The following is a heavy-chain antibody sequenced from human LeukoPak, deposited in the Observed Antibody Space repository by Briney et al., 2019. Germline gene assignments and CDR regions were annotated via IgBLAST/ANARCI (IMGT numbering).Heavy chain of an antibody. V-gene: IGHV3-21*01. CDR1: GFTFSSYS. D-gene: IGHD3-16*01. Sequence: GGSLRLSCAASGFTFSSYSMNWVRQAPGKGLEWVSSISSSSSYIYYADSVKGRFTISRDNAKNSLYLQMNSLRAEDTAVYYCARDRDGIMITFGGVLGYWGQGTLVTVSS. CDR2: ISSSSSYI. J-gene: IGHJ4*02. CDR3: ARDRDGIMITFGGVLGY.